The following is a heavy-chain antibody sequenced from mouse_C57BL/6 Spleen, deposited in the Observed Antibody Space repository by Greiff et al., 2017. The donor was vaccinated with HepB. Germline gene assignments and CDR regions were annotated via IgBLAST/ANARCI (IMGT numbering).Heavy chain of an antibody. CDR3: VRITGSGYFDV. V-gene: IGHV10-1*01. Sequence: EVKLMESGGGLVQPKGSLKLSCAASGFSFNTYAMNWVRQAPGKGLEWVASIRSKSNNYATYQADSVKDRFTISRDDSESMLYLQMNNLKTEDTAMYYCVRITGSGYFDVWGTGTTVTVSS. CDR2: IRSKSNNYAT. J-gene: IGHJ1*03. CDR1: GFSFNTYA. D-gene: IGHD4-1*01.